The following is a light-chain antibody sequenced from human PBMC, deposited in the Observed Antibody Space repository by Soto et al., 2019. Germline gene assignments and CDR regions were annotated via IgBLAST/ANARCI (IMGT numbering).Light chain of an antibody. CDR2: DAS. CDR3: QQRSNWPPP. J-gene: IGKJ5*01. V-gene: IGKV3-11*01. Sequence: EIVLTQSPATLSLSPGERAKLSCRASQSVSSYLAWYKKKPGQAPRLLIYDASNRATGIPARFSGKRSGTDFTLTIFSLVPEDFAVYYCQQRSNWPPPFGQGTRLEIK. CDR1: QSVSSY.